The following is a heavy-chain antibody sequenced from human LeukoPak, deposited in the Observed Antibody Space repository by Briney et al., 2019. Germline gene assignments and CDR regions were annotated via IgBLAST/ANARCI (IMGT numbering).Heavy chain of an antibody. CDR2: IYSGDNT. V-gene: IGHV3-66*01. Sequence: GGSLRLSCAASGFTFSTFGMSWVRQAPGKGLEWVSVIYSGDNTYYADSVKGRFTISRDNSKNTLYLQMNSLRDEDTAVYYCARAPVGTTGLDWGQGTLVTVSS. D-gene: IGHD1-7*01. CDR1: GFTFSTFG. J-gene: IGHJ4*02. CDR3: ARAPVGTTGLD.